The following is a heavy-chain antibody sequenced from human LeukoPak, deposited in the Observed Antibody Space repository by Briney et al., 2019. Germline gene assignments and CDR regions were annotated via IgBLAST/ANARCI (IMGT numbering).Heavy chain of an antibody. CDR3: ARDAGLAVFWFDP. V-gene: IGHV3-30*03. J-gene: IGHJ5*02. D-gene: IGHD6-19*01. CDR1: GFTFSSYG. CDR2: ISYDGSNK. Sequence: GGSLRLSCAASGFTFSSYGMHWVRQAPGKGLEWVAVISYDGSNKYYADSVKGRFTISRDNSKNTLYLQMNSLRAEDTAVYYCARDAGLAVFWFDPWGQGTLVTVSS.